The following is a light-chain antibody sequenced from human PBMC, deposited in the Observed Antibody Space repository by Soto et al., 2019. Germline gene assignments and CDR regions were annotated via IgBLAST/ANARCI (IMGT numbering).Light chain of an antibody. J-gene: IGKJ5*01. CDR1: HSISGT. CDR3: QQLNSYPFT. Sequence: DIQMTQSPSALSAYVGDSVTITCRASHSISGTLAWYQQKPGKAPKLLIYAASSLQSGVPSRFSGGGSGTDFTLTISSLQPEDFATYYCQQLNSYPFTFGQGTRLEIK. V-gene: IGKV1-5*01. CDR2: AAS.